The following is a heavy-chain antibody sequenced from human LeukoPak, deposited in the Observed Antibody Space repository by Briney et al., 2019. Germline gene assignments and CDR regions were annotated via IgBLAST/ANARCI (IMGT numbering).Heavy chain of an antibody. V-gene: IGHV3-21*04. Sequence: GGSLRLSCAASGFTFSTYSMNWVRQAPGKGLEWVSSISSSSSYIYYADSVKGRFTISRDNSKNTLDLQMNSLRAEDTAVYYCAKDRVNWGSDFDSWGQGTLVTVSS. CDR1: GFTFSTYS. CDR3: AKDRVNWGSDFDS. CDR2: ISSSSSYI. J-gene: IGHJ4*01. D-gene: IGHD7-27*01.